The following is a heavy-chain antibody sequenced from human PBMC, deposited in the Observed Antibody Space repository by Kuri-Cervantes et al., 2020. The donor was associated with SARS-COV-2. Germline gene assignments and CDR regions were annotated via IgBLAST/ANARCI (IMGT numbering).Heavy chain of an antibody. Sequence: SETLSLTCTVSGGSISSSSYYWGWIRQPPGKGLEWIGSIYYSGSTYYNPSLKSRVTISVDTSKNQFSLKLSSVTAADTAVYYCARERGRDCSGGSCYFDYWGQGTQVTVSS. CDR1: GGSISSSSYY. CDR3: ARERGRDCSGGSCYFDY. J-gene: IGHJ4*02. CDR2: IYYSGST. V-gene: IGHV4-39*07. D-gene: IGHD2-15*01.